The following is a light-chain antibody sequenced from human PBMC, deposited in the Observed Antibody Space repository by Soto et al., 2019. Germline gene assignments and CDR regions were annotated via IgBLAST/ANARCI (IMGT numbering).Light chain of an antibody. CDR2: NVI. Sequence: QSALTQPRSVSGSPGQSVTISCTGTSSDVGGYNFVSWYQHHPGKAPKLMIYNVIQRPSGVPDRFSASKSVNTASLTISGLQAEDEADYYCCSYAGSYTYVFGTGTKLTVL. V-gene: IGLV2-11*01. J-gene: IGLJ1*01. CDR1: SSDVGGYNF. CDR3: CSYAGSYTYV.